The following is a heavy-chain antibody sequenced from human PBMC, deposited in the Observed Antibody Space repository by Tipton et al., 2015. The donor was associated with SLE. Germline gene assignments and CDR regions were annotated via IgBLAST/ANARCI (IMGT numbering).Heavy chain of an antibody. J-gene: IGHJ5*02. D-gene: IGHD2-8*01. Sequence: TLSLTCAVSGYSISSSYYWDWIRQPPGKGPEWIGRITNNGNTYYIPSLQSRVTMSVDTSKNHFSLKLSSVTAADTAVYYCARHDTNYGRNWFDPWGQGTLVTVSS. CDR2: ITNNGNT. CDR1: GYSISSSYY. V-gene: IGHV4-38-2*01. CDR3: ARHDTNYGRNWFDP.